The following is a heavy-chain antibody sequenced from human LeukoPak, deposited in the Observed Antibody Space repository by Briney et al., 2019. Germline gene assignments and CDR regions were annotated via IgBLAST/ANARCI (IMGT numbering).Heavy chain of an antibody. CDR2: ISGSGGST. D-gene: IGHD2-2*01. V-gene: IGHV3-23*01. CDR3: ATDGGSSRSYFDY. Sequence: GGSLRLSCAASGFTFSSYAMSWVRQAPGKGLEWVSAISGSGGSTYYADSVKGRFTISRDNSKNTLCLQMNSLRAEDTAVYYCATDGGSSRSYFDYWGQGTLATVSS. J-gene: IGHJ4*02. CDR1: GFTFSSYA.